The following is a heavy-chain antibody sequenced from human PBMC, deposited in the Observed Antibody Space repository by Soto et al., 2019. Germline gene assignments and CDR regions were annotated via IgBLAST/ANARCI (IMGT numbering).Heavy chain of an antibody. CDR3: AMLLVVPAARGYYYGMDV. CDR2: IYPGDSDT. V-gene: IGHV5-51*01. J-gene: IGHJ6*02. D-gene: IGHD2-2*01. Sequence: GESLKISCKGSGYSFTSYWIGWVRQMPGKGLEWMGIIYPGDSDTRYSPSFQGQVTISADKSISTAYLQWSSLKASDTAMYYCAMLLVVPAARGYYYGMDVWGQGTTVTVSS. CDR1: GYSFTSYW.